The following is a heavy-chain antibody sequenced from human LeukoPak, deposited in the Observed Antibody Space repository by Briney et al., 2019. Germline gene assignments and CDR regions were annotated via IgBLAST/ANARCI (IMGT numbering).Heavy chain of an antibody. CDR2: ISTHGSTT. Sequence: KAGGSLRLSCAGSGFSFSDYSMSWIRQAPGRGLEWVSYISTHGSTTYYADSVKGRFTISRDNAENSLFLQMNSLRADDTAVYYCARGASEYYDSRGYYIRKGGRRRYYFDSWGQGTLVTLSS. D-gene: IGHD3-22*01. CDR1: GFSFSDYS. V-gene: IGHV3-11*01. CDR3: ARGASEYYDSRGYYIRKGGRRRYYFDS. J-gene: IGHJ4*02.